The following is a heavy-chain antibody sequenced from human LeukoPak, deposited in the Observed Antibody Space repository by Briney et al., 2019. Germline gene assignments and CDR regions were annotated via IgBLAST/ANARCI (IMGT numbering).Heavy chain of an antibody. Sequence: PGGSLRLSCAVSGFTFNSYGMHWVRQAPGKGLEWVAAISHDGGKTYYGDSVKGRFTISRDNSENTLYLQMNSLRPEDTAMYYCAKDAGQGQNWNWFAPWGQGTLVTVSA. V-gene: IGHV3-30*18. CDR3: AKDAGQGQNWNWFAP. CDR1: GFTFNSYG. D-gene: IGHD1-1*01. CDR2: ISHDGGKT. J-gene: IGHJ5*02.